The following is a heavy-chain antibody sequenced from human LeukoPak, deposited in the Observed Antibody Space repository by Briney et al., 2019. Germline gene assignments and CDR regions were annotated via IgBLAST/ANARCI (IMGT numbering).Heavy chain of an antibody. CDR3: ARRSGYCSSTSCYTWEFDP. Sequence: GGSLRLSCAASGFTVSSNYMSWVRQAPGKGLEWVSVIYSGGSTYYADSVKGRFTISRDNSKNTLYLQMNSLRAEDTAVYYCARRSGYCSSTSCYTWEFDPWGQGTLVTVSS. J-gene: IGHJ5*02. CDR1: GFTVSSNY. V-gene: IGHV3-53*01. CDR2: IYSGGST. D-gene: IGHD2-2*02.